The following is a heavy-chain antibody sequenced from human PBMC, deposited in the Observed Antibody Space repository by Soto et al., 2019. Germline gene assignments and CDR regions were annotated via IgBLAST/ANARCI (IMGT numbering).Heavy chain of an antibody. D-gene: IGHD6-13*01. CDR3: ARVVLCIAAPPDWARYYFDY. V-gene: IGHV1-69*01. CDR2: IIPIFGTA. Sequence: QVQLVQSGAEVKKPGSSVKVSCKASGGTFSSYAISWVRQAPGQGLEWMGGIIPIFGTANYAQKFQGRVTITADESTSTAYMELSSLRSEDTAVYYCARVVLCIAAPPDWARYYFDYWGQGTLVTVSS. J-gene: IGHJ4*02. CDR1: GGTFSSYA.